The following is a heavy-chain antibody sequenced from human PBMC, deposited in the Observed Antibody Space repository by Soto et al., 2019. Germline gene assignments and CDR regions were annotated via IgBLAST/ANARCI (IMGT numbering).Heavy chain of an antibody. CDR3: ARAGRGYGHFDH. J-gene: IGHJ4*02. D-gene: IGHD5-12*01. Sequence: QVQLVQSGAEVKKPGSSVKVSCKASGGTFSSYTISWVRQAPGQGLEWMGRIIPILDTANYAQKFQDRVTITADKSTTTAYMELSALRSEDTAVYYCARAGRGYGHFDHWGQGTLVTVSS. CDR1: GGTFSSYT. CDR2: IIPILDTA. V-gene: IGHV1-69*08.